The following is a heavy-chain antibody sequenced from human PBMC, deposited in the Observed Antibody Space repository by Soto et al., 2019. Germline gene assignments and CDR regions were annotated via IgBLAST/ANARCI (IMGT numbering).Heavy chain of an antibody. CDR3: AKGRGGSGSLTPRVDF. V-gene: IGHV3-23*01. J-gene: IGHJ4*02. CDR2: ISGGGDTT. Sequence: EVQLLESGGGLVQPGGSLRLSCAASGFTFNNYAMTWVRKAPGKGLEWVSAISGGGDTTSYADSVKGRFTVSRVGSKNTLYLQMGSLRAEDAALYYCAKGRGGSGSLTPRVDFWGQGTLVTVSS. D-gene: IGHD3-10*01. CDR1: GFTFNNYA.